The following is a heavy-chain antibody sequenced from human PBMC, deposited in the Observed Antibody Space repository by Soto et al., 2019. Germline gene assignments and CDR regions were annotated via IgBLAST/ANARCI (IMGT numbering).Heavy chain of an antibody. J-gene: IGHJ3*02. CDR3: ARQEIAGATSAFDI. CDR2: IFPGDSDI. CDR1: GYSFTTYW. D-gene: IGHD1-26*01. V-gene: IGHV5-51*01. Sequence: GESLKISCKGSGYSFTTYWIGCVRQKPGKGMEWMGIIFPGDSDIRYSPSLQGQVTISADKSITTAYLQWSSLKASDTAIYYCARQEIAGATSAFDIWGQGTLVTVSS.